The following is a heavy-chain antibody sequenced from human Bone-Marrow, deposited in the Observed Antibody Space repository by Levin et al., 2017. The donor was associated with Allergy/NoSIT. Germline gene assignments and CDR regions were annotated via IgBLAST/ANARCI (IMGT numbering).Heavy chain of an antibody. J-gene: IGHJ4*02. D-gene: IGHD1-26*01. Sequence: GGSLRLSCAASGFTFSSYWMHWVRQAPGKGLVWVSRINSDGSSTNYADSVKGRFTISRDNAKNTLDPQMNSLGVEDTAVYYCAKGGSVHFDYWGQGTLVPVSS. CDR1: GFTFSSYW. CDR2: INSDGSST. CDR3: AKGGSVHFDY. V-gene: IGHV3-74*01.